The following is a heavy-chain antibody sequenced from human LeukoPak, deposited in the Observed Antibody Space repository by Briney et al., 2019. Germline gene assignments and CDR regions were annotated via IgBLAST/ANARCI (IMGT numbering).Heavy chain of an antibody. V-gene: IGHV4-4*07. CDR1: GGSISRYY. Sequence: SETLSLTCTVSGGSISRYYWSWIRQPAGKGLEGIGRIYTTGSTNYNPSLKSRVTMSVDTSKNQFSLKLSSVTAADTAVYYCAREALLRYYFDYWGQGILVTVSS. J-gene: IGHJ4*02. CDR3: AREALLRYYFDY. CDR2: IYTTGST.